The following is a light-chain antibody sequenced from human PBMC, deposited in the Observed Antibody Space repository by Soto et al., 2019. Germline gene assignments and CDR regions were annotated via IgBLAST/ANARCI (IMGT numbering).Light chain of an antibody. CDR1: STDVGGDNY. J-gene: IGLJ1*01. CDR3: FSFTTTSTHV. CDR2: DVS. V-gene: IGLV2-14*03. Sequence: QSALTQPASVSGSTGQSITISCTGTSTDVGGDNYVSWYQQYPGKAPKLIIYDVSSRPSGVSDRFSGSKSGNTASLTISGLQAEDEADYFCFSFTTTSTHVFGNGTKVTVL.